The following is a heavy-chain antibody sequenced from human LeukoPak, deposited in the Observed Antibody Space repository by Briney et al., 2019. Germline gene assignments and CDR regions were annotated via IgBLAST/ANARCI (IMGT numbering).Heavy chain of an antibody. CDR1: GLTVDSHW. CDR3: ATLGSKPS. D-gene: IGHD3-16*01. V-gene: IGHV3-74*01. CDR2: INSAGSST. Sequence: GGSLKLSCAAFGLTVDSHWMHWVRQAPGKGLVWVSRINSAGSSTRYADSVKGRFTISRDNAKNTLYLQMNSLRAEDTAVYYCATLGSKPSWGQGTLVTVSS. J-gene: IGHJ4*02.